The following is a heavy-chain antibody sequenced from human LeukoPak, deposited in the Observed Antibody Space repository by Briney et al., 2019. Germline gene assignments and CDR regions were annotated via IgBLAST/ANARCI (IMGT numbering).Heavy chain of an antibody. CDR1: GGSISSSSFF. CDR3: VRRSRDTGMAGSDY. V-gene: IGHV4-39*01. CDR2: IYYSGST. D-gene: IGHD5-18*01. J-gene: IGHJ4*02. Sequence: SETLSLTCSVSGGSISSSSFFWDWIRQPPGKGLEWIGSIYYSGSTYYNPPLKSRVTISVDTSKNQFSLKLSSMTAADTAVYYCVRRSRDTGMAGSDYWGQGTLVTVSS.